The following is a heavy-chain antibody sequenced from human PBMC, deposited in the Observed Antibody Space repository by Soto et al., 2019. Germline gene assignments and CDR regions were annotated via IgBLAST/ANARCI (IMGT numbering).Heavy chain of an antibody. Sequence: GASVKVSCKASGGTFSSYAISWVRQAPGQGLEWMGGIIPIFGTANYAQKFQGRVTITADESTSTAYMELSSLRSEDTAVYYCPRVREYCGGDCYPPGLVDVWGQGTTVTVSS. CDR1: GGTFSSYA. CDR3: PRVREYCGGDCYPPGLVDV. J-gene: IGHJ6*02. D-gene: IGHD2-21*02. CDR2: IIPIFGTA. V-gene: IGHV1-69*13.